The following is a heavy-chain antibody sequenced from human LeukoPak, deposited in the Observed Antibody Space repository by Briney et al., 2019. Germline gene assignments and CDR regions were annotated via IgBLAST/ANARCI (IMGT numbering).Heavy chain of an antibody. J-gene: IGHJ6*03. D-gene: IGHD4-17*01. CDR2: ISSSGSTI. CDR3: ARDGNNYGDYGNVQYYYYMDV. Sequence: PGGSLRLSCAASGFTFSDYYMSWIRQAPGKGREWVSYISSSGSTIYYADSVKGRFTISRDNAKNSLYLQMNSLRAEDTAVYYCARDGNNYGDYGNVQYYYYMDVWGKGTTVTVSS. V-gene: IGHV3-11*04. CDR1: GFTFSDYY.